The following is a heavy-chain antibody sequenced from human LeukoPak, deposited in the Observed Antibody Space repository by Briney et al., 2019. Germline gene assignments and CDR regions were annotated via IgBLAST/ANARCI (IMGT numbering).Heavy chain of an antibody. CDR1: GFTFSSYA. Sequence: GGSLRLSCAASGFTFSSYAMSWVRQAPGKGLEWVSAISGSGGSTYYAGSVKGRFTISRDNSKNTLYLQMNSPRAEDTAVYYCAKVRPHCSSTSCSDYWGQGTLVTVSS. D-gene: IGHD2-2*01. CDR2: ISGSGGST. V-gene: IGHV3-23*01. CDR3: AKVRPHCSSTSCSDY. J-gene: IGHJ4*02.